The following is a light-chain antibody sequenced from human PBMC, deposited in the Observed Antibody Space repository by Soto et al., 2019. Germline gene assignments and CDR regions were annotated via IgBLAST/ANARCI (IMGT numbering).Light chain of an antibody. CDR3: FSYAGSSGYV. CDR2: EVT. Sequence: QSALTQPASVSGSPGQSITISCTGTNSDVGGYNYVSWYQQYPDKAPKLMIYEVTDRPSGISNRFSGSKSGNTASLTIFGLQAEDEADYYCFSYAGSSGYVFGSGTKLTVL. CDR1: NSDVGGYNY. J-gene: IGLJ1*01. V-gene: IGLV2-14*01.